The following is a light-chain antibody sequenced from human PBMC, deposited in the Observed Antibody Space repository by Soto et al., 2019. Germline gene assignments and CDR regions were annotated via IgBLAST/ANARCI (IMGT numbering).Light chain of an antibody. CDR3: SSYAGSYTYV. Sequence: QAVLTQPPSASGTPGQRVTISCSGSSSNIGSNTVNWYQQFPGTAPKLMIFDVNKRPSWVPDRFSGSKSGNTASLTISGLQAEDEADYYCSSYAGSYTYVFATGTKVTVL. J-gene: IGLJ1*01. V-gene: IGLV1-44*01. CDR2: DVN. CDR1: SSNIGSNT.